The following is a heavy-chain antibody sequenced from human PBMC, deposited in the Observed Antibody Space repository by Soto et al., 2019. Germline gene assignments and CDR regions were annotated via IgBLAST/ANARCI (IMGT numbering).Heavy chain of an antibody. V-gene: IGHV1-8*01. Sequence: GASVKISCKASGYYFTSLHCNGVRQANGQGLEWIGWMNPYSGDTGFAPRFQGRVTMTRTTSINTAYMELRSLRSKDTAVYYCARGSPGPVDHWGQGTQVTVSS. D-gene: IGHD3-10*01. J-gene: IGHJ4*02. CDR2: MNPYSGDT. CDR1: GYYFTSLH. CDR3: ARGSPGPVDH.